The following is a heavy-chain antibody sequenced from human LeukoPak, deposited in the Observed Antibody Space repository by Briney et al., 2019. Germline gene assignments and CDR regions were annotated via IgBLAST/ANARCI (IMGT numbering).Heavy chain of an antibody. CDR3: TRRITGTTSDSFDY. Sequence: SETLSLTCTVSGGSISSTTYYWGWIRQPPGKGLEWIGTINYSGSTYYNPPLKSRVTMSVDTSKSQFSLKLSPVTAADTAVYYCTRRITGTTSDSFDYWGQGILVTVSS. CDR2: INYSGST. V-gene: IGHV4-39*01. D-gene: IGHD1-20*01. J-gene: IGHJ4*02. CDR1: GGSISSTTYY.